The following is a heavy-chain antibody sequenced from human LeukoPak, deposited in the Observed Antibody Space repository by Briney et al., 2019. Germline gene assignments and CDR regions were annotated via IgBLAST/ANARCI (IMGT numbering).Heavy chain of an antibody. CDR3: TRTFLGSLPHFDY. CDR2: IYPSGDST. CDR1: GKTFTSSY. Sequence: AASVKVSCKASGKTFTSSYFHWVRQAPGQGREWMGMIYPSGDSTIYAQKFQGRVTLTRDTSTSTVHMELSSLRSEDTAVYYCTRTFLGSLPHFDYWGQGTLVTVSS. V-gene: IGHV1-46*01. J-gene: IGHJ4*02. D-gene: IGHD3-3*01.